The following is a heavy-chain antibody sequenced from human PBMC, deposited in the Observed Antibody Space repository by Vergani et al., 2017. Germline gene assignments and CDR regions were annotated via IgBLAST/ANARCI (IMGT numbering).Heavy chain of an antibody. V-gene: IGHV3-23*01. CDR1: GFTFSSYA. CDR3: AKGDYYGSGWLVY. D-gene: IGHD3-10*01. Sequence: EVQLLESGGGLVQPGGSLRLSCAASGFTFSSYAMSWVRQAPGKGLEWVSTISGSGGSTYYADSVKGRFTISRDNSKNTLSLQMNSLRAEDTAVYYCAKGDYYGSGWLVYWGQGTLVTVSS. J-gene: IGHJ4*02. CDR2: ISGSGGST.